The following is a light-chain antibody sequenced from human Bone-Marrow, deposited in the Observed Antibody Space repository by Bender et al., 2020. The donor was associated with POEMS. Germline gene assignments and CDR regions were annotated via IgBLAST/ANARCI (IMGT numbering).Light chain of an antibody. V-gene: IGLV3-1*01. Sequence: SYELSQPPSVSVSPGQTATITCSVDKLGDKYVCWYQQKPGQSPALVIYQDRKRPSGIPERFSGSNSGNTATLTISGTQAMDEADYYCRTWDTSTSVVFGGGTKLTVL. J-gene: IGLJ2*01. CDR1: KLGDKY. CDR2: QDR. CDR3: RTWDTSTSVV.